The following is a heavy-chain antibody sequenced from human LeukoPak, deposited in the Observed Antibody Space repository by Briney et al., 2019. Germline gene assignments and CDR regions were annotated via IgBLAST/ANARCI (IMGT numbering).Heavy chain of an antibody. J-gene: IGHJ4*02. D-gene: IGHD3-3*01. CDR2: ISGSGGST. CDR3: AKVGEITIFGVVEGADY. V-gene: IGHV3-23*01. CDR1: GFTFSSYA. Sequence: PGGSLRLSCAASGFTFSSYAMSWVRQAPGKGLEWVSAISGSGGSTYYADSVKGRFTISRDNSKNTLYLQMNSLRAEDTAVYYCAKVGEITIFGVVEGADYWGQGTPVTVSS.